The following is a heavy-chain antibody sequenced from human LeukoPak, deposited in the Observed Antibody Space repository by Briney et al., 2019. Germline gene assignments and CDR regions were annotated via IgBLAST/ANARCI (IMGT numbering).Heavy chain of an antibody. V-gene: IGHV3-9*01. CDR2: ISWNSGSI. D-gene: IGHD1-26*01. CDR3: AKDVGATLPYGMDA. Sequence: GGSLRLSCAASGFTFDDYAIHWVRQPPGKGLEWVSGISWNSGSIDYADSVKGRFTISRDNVKNSLYLQMNSLKPEDTALYYCAKDVGATLPYGMDAWGQGTTVTVSS. J-gene: IGHJ6*02. CDR1: GFTFDDYA.